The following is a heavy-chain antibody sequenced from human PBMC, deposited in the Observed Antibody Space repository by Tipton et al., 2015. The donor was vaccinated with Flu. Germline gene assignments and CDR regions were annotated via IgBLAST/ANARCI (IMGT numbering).Heavy chain of an antibody. CDR3: ARASVTIFGVVSTLLDP. D-gene: IGHD3-3*01. Sequence: LRLSCAASGFTFSSYWMSWVRQAPGKGLEWIGNIYYSGSTNYNPSLKSRVTISIDTSKNQFSLKLSSVTAADTAVYYCARASVTIFGVVSTLLDPWGQGTLVTVSS. V-gene: IGHV4-59*01. CDR1: GFTFSSYW. CDR2: IYYSGST. J-gene: IGHJ5*02.